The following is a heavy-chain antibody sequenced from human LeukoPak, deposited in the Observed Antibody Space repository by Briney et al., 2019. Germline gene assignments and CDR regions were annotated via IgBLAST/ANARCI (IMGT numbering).Heavy chain of an antibody. CDR2: MNPNSGST. CDR3: TYSSSWYGWFDP. V-gene: IGHV1-8*03. J-gene: IGHJ5*02. CDR1: GYTFTSYD. Sequence: ASVKVSCKASGYTFTSYDINWVRQATGQGLEWMGWMNPNSGSTGYAQKFQGRVTITRNTSISTAYMELTSLRSEDTAVYYCTYSSSWYGWFDPWGQGTLVTVSS. D-gene: IGHD6-13*01.